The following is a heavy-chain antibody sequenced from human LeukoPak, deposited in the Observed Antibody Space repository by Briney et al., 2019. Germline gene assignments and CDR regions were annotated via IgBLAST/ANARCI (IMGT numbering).Heavy chain of an antibody. Sequence: GGSLRLSCAASGFTLSTCAMSWVRQAPGKGLEWVAATSSSDAGTYHADSVRGRFTISRDNSKNTLYLQMNSLRAEDAAVYFCAKAPVTSCRGAYCYPFDSWGQGTLVTVSS. CDR2: TSSSDAGT. D-gene: IGHD2-21*01. V-gene: IGHV3-23*01. CDR1: GFTLSTCA. CDR3: AKAPVTSCRGAYCYPFDS. J-gene: IGHJ4*02.